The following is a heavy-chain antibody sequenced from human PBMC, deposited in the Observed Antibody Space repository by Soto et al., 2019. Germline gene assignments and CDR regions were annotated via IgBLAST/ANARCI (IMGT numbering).Heavy chain of an antibody. CDR3: ARSDGPLGDY. J-gene: IGHJ4*02. D-gene: IGHD4-17*01. CDR1: GYTFTTYS. Sequence: GESLKISCKGSGYTFTTYSIGWVRQMPGKGLEWMGIIYPGDSDTRYSPSFQGQVTISVDKSINTAYLQWSSLKASDTAMYYCARSDGPLGDYWGQGTLVTVSS. V-gene: IGHV5-51*01. CDR2: IYPGDSDT.